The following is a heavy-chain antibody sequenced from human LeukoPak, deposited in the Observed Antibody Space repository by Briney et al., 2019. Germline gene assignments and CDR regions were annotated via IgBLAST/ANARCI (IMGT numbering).Heavy chain of an antibody. CDR2: IFHSGST. J-gene: IGHJ4*02. CDR3: ARQSYYSSSYGPLRY. D-gene: IGHD3-10*01. CDR1: GDSISSTNW. Sequence: SETLSLTCAVSGDSISSTNWWSWVRQPPGKGLEWIGEIFHSGSTNYNPSLKSRVTMSVDTSKNQFSLKLSSVTAADTAVYYCARQSYYSSSYGPLRYWGQGTLVTVSS. V-gene: IGHV4-4*02.